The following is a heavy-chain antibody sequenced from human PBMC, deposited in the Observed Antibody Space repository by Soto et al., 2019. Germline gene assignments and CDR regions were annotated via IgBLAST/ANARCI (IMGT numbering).Heavy chain of an antibody. V-gene: IGHV4-39*01. Sequence: SETLSLTCTVSGGSISSSSYYWGWIRQPPGKGLEWIGSISYSGSTYYNPSLKSRVTISVDTSKNQFALKLSSVTAADTAVYFCARHRERGYYYDSSGYYYKDYWGQGTLVTVSS. CDR1: GGSISSSSYY. D-gene: IGHD3-22*01. CDR3: ARHRERGYYYDSSGYYYKDY. CDR2: ISYSGST. J-gene: IGHJ4*02.